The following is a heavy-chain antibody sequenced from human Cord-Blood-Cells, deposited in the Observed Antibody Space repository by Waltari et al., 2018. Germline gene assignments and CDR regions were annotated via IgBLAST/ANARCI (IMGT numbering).Heavy chain of an antibody. CDR1: VGTFSSYA. D-gene: IGHD3-3*01. J-gene: IGHJ4*02. V-gene: IGHV1-69*01. CDR3: ARLSVVLEWLFLDY. CDR2: IIPIFGTA. Sequence: QVQLVQSGAEVKKPGSSVKVSCKASVGTFSSYAISWVRQAPGQGLEWRGGIIPIFGTANYAQKFQGRVTITADESTSTAYMELSSLRSEDTAVYYCARLSVVLEWLFLDYWGQGTLVTVSS.